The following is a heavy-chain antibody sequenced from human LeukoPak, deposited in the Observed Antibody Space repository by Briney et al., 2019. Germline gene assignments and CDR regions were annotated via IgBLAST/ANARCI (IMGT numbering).Heavy chain of an antibody. D-gene: IGHD6-6*01. CDR2: IKSKTDGGTT. Sequence: GGSLRLSCAASGFTFSNAWMSWVRQAPGKGLEWVGRIKSKTDGGTTDYAAPVKGRFTISRDDSKNTLYLQMNSLKTEDTAVYYCTTGDSGSSIWGFDYWGQGTLVTVSS. CDR1: GFTFSNAW. J-gene: IGHJ4*02. CDR3: TTGDSGSSIWGFDY. V-gene: IGHV3-15*01.